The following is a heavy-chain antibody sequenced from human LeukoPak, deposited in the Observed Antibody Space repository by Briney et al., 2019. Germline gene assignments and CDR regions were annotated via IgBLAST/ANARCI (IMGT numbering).Heavy chain of an antibody. J-gene: IGHJ3*02. CDR3: AKIYGDGYNPNAFDI. CDR1: GYSFTTYW. CDR2: IYPSDTET. V-gene: IGHV5-51*01. Sequence: GESLKISCQGSGYSFTTYWIGWVRQMPGKGLECMGIIYPSDTETRYSPSFEGQVSISADKSITTAYLQWSSLKASDTAMYYCAKIYGDGYNPNAFDIWGQGTMVTVSS. D-gene: IGHD5-24*01.